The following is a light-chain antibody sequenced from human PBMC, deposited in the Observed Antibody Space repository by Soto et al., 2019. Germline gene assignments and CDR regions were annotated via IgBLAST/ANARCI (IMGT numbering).Light chain of an antibody. J-gene: IGKJ5*01. CDR3: QHFKSFPIT. CDR2: ESS. Sequence: AIQLTQSPSSLSASVGDRVTITCLASQSISTLLAWYQQKPGKAPKVLIYESSLLQSGVPSRFSGSGSGTDFTLTISSLQPEDFATYYCQHFKSFPITLGQGTRLEI. CDR1: QSISTL. V-gene: IGKV1-13*02.